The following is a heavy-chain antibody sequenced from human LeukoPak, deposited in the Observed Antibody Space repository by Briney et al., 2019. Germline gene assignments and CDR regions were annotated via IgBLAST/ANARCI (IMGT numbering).Heavy chain of an antibody. Sequence: PGGSLRLSCAASGFTFSSYSMNWARQAPGKGLEWVSSISSSSSYIYYADSVKGRFTVSRDNAKNSLYLQMNSLRAEDTAVYYCARRESLERREDYWGQGTLVTVSS. J-gene: IGHJ4*02. CDR2: ISSSSSYI. D-gene: IGHD1-1*01. CDR1: GFTFSSYS. V-gene: IGHV3-21*01. CDR3: ARRESLERREDY.